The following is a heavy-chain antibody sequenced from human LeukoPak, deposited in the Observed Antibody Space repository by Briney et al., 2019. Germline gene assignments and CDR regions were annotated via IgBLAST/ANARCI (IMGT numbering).Heavy chain of an antibody. V-gene: IGHV3-7*04. Sequence: PGGSLRLSCAASGFTFRSHWMSWVRQPPGDELEWVARIKHEGSEKYDVDPVRGGFTSSRDNAKNSLYLQMNSLRAEDTAVYYCARRPFPPTTVTTSYFYMDVWGKGTAVTVSS. J-gene: IGHJ6*03. CDR1: GFTFRSHW. CDR2: IKHEGSEK. D-gene: IGHD4-11*01. CDR3: ARRPFPPTTVTTSYFYMDV.